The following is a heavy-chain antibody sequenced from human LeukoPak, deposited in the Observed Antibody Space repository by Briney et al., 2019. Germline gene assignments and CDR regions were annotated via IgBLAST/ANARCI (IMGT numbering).Heavy chain of an antibody. CDR3: ARGYTAPRRGPFDY. CDR1: GGSFSGYY. V-gene: IGHV4-34*01. D-gene: IGHD1-1*01. CDR2: INHSGST. Sequence: SGTLSLTCAVYGGSFSGYYWSWIRQPPGKGLEWIGEINHSGSTNYNPSLKSRVTISVDTSKNQFSLKLSSVTAADTAVYYCARGYTAPRRGPFDYWGQGTLVTVSS. J-gene: IGHJ4*02.